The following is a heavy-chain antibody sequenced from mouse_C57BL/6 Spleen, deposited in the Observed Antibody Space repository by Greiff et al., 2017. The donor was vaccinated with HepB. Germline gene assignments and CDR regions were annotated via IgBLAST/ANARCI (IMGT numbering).Heavy chain of an antibody. V-gene: IGHV6-3*01. Sequence: EVMLVESGGGLVQPGGSMKLSCVASGFTFSNYWMNWVRQSPEKGLEWVAQIRLKSDNYATHYAESVKGRFTISRDDSKSSVYLQMNNLRAEDTGIYYCTAPYYYGSGWYFDVWGTGTTVTVSS. CDR1: GFTFSNYW. CDR3: TAPYYYGSGWYFDV. J-gene: IGHJ1*03. CDR2: IRLKSDNYAT. D-gene: IGHD1-1*01.